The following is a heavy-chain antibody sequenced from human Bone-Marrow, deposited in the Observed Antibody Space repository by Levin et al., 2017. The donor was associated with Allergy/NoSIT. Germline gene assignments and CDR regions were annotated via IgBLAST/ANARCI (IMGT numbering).Heavy chain of an antibody. J-gene: IGHJ4*02. CDR1: GFTFSSYA. CDR2: ISGSGGST. Sequence: GESLKISCAASGFTFSSYAMSWVRQAPGKGLEWVSAISGSGGSTYYADSVKGRFTISRDNSKNTLYLQMNSLRAEDTAVYYCAKDSPHYGSSDFDYWGQGTLVTVSS. CDR3: AKDSPHYGSSDFDY. V-gene: IGHV3-23*01. D-gene: IGHD3-10*01.